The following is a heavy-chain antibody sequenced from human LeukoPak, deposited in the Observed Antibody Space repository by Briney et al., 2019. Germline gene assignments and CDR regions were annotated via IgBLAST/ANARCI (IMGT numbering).Heavy chain of an antibody. V-gene: IGHV4-59*08. D-gene: IGHD6-13*01. J-gene: IGHJ4*02. CDR3: ARHIWGAAAGFDY. CDR1: GGSISSYY. CDR2: IYYSGST. Sequence: ASETLSLTCTVSGGSISSYYWSWIRQPPGKGLEWIGYIYYSGSTNYNPSLKSRVTISVDTSKNQFSLKLSSVTAADTAVYYCARHIWGAAAGFDYWGQGTLVTVSS.